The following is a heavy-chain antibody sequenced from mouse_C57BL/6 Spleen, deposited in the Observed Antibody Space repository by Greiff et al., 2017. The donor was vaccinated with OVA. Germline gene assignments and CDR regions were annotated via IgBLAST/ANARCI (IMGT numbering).Heavy chain of an antibody. CDR2: ISSGSSTI. V-gene: IGHV5-17*01. Sequence: EVQGVESGGGLVKPGGSLKLSCAASGFTFSDYGMHWVRQAPEKGLEWVAYISSGSSTIYYADTVKGRFTISRDNAKNTLFLQMTSLRSEDTAMYYCARPRVYYGNYGHAMDYWGQGTSVTVSS. D-gene: IGHD2-1*01. CDR1: GFTFSDYG. CDR3: ARPRVYYGNYGHAMDY. J-gene: IGHJ4*01.